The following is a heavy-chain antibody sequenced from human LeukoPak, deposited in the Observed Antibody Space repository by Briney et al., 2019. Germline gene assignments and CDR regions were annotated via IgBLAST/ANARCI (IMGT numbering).Heavy chain of an antibody. CDR1: GYTFTSYA. D-gene: IGHD3-16*01. Sequence: ASVKVSCKASGYTFTSYAMHWVRQAPGRRLEWMGWINAGNGNTKYSQKFQGRVTITRDTSASTAYMELSSLRSEDTAVYYCARPLFGSYYYGMDVWGQGTTVTVSS. V-gene: IGHV1-3*01. CDR3: ARPLFGSYYYGMDV. J-gene: IGHJ6*02. CDR2: INAGNGNT.